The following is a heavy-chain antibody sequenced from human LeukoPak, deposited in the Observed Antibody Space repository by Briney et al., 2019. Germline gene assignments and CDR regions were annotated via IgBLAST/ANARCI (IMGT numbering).Heavy chain of an antibody. V-gene: IGHV1-3*01. J-gene: IGHJ4*02. D-gene: IGHD3-10*01. CDR3: ARDPITMADVPFDY. Sequence: GASVKVSCKASGYTFTSYAMHWVCQAPGQRLEWMGWINAGNGNTKYSQKFQGRVTITRDTSASTAYMELSSLRSEDTAVYYCARDPITMADVPFDYWGQGTLVTVSS. CDR2: INAGNGNT. CDR1: GYTFTSYA.